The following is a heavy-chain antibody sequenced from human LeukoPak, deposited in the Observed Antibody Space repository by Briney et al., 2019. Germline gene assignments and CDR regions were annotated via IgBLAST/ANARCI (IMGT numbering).Heavy chain of an antibody. D-gene: IGHD3-22*01. J-gene: IGHJ4*02. Sequence: GGSLRLSCAASGFTVINYAMSWVRQAPGKGLEWVSAISGGGYSIYYADSVKGRFTISRDKSKNTLYLQMNSLRVEDTAIYFCAKDLDRSGDSYWGQGTLVTVSS. CDR3: AKDLDRSGDSY. CDR2: ISGGGYSI. CDR1: GFTVINYA. V-gene: IGHV3-23*01.